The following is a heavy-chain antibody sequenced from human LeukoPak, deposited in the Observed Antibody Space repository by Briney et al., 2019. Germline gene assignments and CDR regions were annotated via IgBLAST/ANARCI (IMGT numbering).Heavy chain of an antibody. Sequence: ASVKVSCKASGYTFTGYYMHWVRQAPGQGLEWMGWINPNSGGTNYAQKFQGRVTMTRDTSISTAYMELSRLRSDDTAVYYCARGAPSTLPYYYYYMDVWGKGTTVTGSS. D-gene: IGHD1-26*01. J-gene: IGHJ6*03. CDR1: GYTFTGYY. CDR3: ARGAPSTLPYYYYYMDV. CDR2: INPNSGGT. V-gene: IGHV1-2*02.